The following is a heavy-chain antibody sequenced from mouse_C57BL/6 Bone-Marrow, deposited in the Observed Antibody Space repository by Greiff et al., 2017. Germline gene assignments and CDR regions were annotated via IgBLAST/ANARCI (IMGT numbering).Heavy chain of an antibody. J-gene: IGHJ2*01. CDR2: IYPRSGNT. D-gene: IGHD1-1*01. CDR1: GYTFTSYG. V-gene: IGHV1-81*01. CDR3: ARDHYHGSSLYYFAY. Sequence: VKLVESGAELARPGASVKLSCKASGYTFTSYGISWVKQRTGQGLAWIGEIYPRSGNTYYNEKFKGKANLTADKSSSTAYMELRSSTSEDSAVYFCARDHYHGSSLYYFAYWGQGTTLTVSS.